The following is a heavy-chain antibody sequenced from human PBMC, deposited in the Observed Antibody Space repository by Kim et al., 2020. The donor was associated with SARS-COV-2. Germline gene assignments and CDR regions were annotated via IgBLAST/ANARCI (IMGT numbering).Heavy chain of an antibody. D-gene: IGHD5-18*01. CDR1: GFTFSNAW. J-gene: IGHJ4*02. CDR2: IKSKTDGGTT. CDR3: TTDRYSYGTHFDY. Sequence: GGSLRLSCAASGFTFSNAWMSWVRQAPGKGLEWVGRIKSKTDGGTTDYAAPVKGRFTISRDDSKNTLYLQMNGLKTEDTAVYYCTTDRYSYGTHFDYWGQGTLVTVSS. V-gene: IGHV3-15*01.